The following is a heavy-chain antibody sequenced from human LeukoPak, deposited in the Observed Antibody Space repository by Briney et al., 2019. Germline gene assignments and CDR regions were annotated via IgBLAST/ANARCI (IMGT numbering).Heavy chain of an antibody. J-gene: IGHJ4*02. CDR1: GGSISSYY. CDR2: SYTSGST. V-gene: IGHV4-4*07. Sequence: PSETLSLTCTVSGGSISSYYWSWIRQPAGKGLEWIGRSYTSGSTNYNPSLKSRVTMSVDTSKNQFSLKLSSVTAADTAVYYCARGEKLGYCSGGSCYLLAFDYWGQGTLVTVSS. D-gene: IGHD2-15*01. CDR3: ARGEKLGYCSGGSCYLLAFDY.